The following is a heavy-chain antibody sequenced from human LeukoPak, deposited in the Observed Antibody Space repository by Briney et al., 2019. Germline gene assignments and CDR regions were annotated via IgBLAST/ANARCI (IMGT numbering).Heavy chain of an antibody. CDR1: GGSISSYY. CDR2: IYYSGST. J-gene: IGHJ3*02. Sequence: SETLSLTCTVSGGSISSYYWSWIRQPPGKGLEWIGYIYYSGSTNHNPSLKSRVTISVDTSKNQFSLKLSSVTAADTAVYYCARNLYYGSGSFEGAFDIWGQGTMVTVSS. CDR3: ARNLYYGSGSFEGAFDI. V-gene: IGHV4-59*01. D-gene: IGHD3-10*01.